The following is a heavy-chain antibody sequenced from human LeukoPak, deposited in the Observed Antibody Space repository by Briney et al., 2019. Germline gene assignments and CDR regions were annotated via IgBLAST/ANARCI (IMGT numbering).Heavy chain of an antibody. V-gene: IGHV4-4*07. CDR1: GGSINSYF. CDR2: IYYTGST. Sequence: SETLSLTCTVSGGSINSYFWSWIRQPAGKGLEWIGRIYYTGSTNYNPSLKSRVSMSVDTSKNQFSLNLNSVTAADMAIYYCARGTIAATYWGQGTLVTVSS. CDR3: ARGTIAATY. J-gene: IGHJ4*02. D-gene: IGHD6-25*01.